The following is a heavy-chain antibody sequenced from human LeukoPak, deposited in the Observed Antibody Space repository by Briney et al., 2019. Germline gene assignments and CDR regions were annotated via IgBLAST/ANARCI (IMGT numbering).Heavy chain of an antibody. D-gene: IGHD6-19*01. J-gene: IGHJ3*02. CDR2: IYPSDSDT. Sequence: GASLQISCQGSGSSFTSYWSGWVRQLPGKGLEWMGIIYPSDSDTRYSPSFQGQATISADKPISTAYLQWSSLKASDTARYYCARQSLQWLAKGNAFDIWGQGTMVTVSS. V-gene: IGHV5-51*01. CDR3: ARQSLQWLAKGNAFDI. CDR1: GSSFTSYW.